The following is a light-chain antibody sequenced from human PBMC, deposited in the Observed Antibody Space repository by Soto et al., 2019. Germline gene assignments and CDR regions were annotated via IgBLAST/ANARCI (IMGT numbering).Light chain of an antibody. CDR1: QSVSSIY. CDR2: GAS. CDR3: QQYGSTPKT. V-gene: IGKV3-20*01. Sequence: EIVLTQSPGTLSLSPGERATLSCRASQSVSSIYLAWYQQKPGQAPRLLIYGASSRATGIPDRFSGSGSGSDFTLTISILEPEDLAVYYCQQYGSTPKTFGHGTKLEIK. J-gene: IGKJ2*01.